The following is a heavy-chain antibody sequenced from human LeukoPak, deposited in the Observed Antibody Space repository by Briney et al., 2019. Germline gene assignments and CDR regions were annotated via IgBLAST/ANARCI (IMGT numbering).Heavy chain of an antibody. Sequence: GGSLRLSCAASGFTFSSYSMNWVRQAPGKGLEWVSSISSSSSYIYYADSVKGRFTISRDNAKNSLYLQMNSLRAEDTAVYYCAREAQQLLEGAFDIWGQGTMVTVSS. CDR1: GFTFSSYS. D-gene: IGHD6-13*01. V-gene: IGHV3-21*01. CDR3: AREAQQLLEGAFDI. CDR2: ISSSSSYI. J-gene: IGHJ3*02.